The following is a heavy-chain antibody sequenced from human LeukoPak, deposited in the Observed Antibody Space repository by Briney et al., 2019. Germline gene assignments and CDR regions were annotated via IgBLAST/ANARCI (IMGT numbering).Heavy chain of an antibody. J-gene: IGHJ4*02. V-gene: IGHV3-23*01. CDR1: GFTFSSYA. CDR2: ISGSGGST. CDR3: ARARGSDDYFDY. Sequence: GGSLRLSCAASGFTFSSYAMSWVRQAPGKGLEWVSAISGSGGSTYYADSVKGRFTISRDNSKNTLYLQMNSLRAEDTAVYYCARARGSDDYFDYWGQGTLVTVSS. D-gene: IGHD3-16*01.